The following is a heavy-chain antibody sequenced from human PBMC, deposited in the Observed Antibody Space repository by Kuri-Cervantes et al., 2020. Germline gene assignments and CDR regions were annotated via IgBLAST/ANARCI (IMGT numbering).Heavy chain of an antibody. CDR2: INSDGSST. J-gene: IGHJ4*02. Sequence: GESLKISCAASGFTFSIYWMHWVRQAPGKGLVWVSRINSDGSSTSYADSVKGRFTISRDNAKNTLYLQMNSLRAEDAAVYCCASMVRGVIIMEYYFDYWGQGTLVTVSS. V-gene: IGHV3-74*01. CDR1: GFTFSIYW. CDR3: ASMVRGVIIMEYYFDY. D-gene: IGHD3-10*01.